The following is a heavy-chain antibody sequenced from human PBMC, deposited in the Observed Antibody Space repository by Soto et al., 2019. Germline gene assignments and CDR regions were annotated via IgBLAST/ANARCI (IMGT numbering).Heavy chain of an antibody. D-gene: IGHD3-22*01. Sequence: SGGSLRLSCAASGFTFSSYWMSWVRQAPGKGLEWVANIKQDGSEKYYVDSVKGRFTISRDNAKNSLYLQMNSLRAEDTAVYYCAKAQNYYNCSHYPPYWGQGTLVTVSS. CDR2: IKQDGSEK. V-gene: IGHV3-7*03. CDR3: AKAQNYYNCSHYPPY. CDR1: GFTFSSYW. J-gene: IGHJ4*02.